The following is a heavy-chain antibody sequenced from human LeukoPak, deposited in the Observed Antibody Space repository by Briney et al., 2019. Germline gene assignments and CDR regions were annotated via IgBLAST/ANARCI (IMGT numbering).Heavy chain of an antibody. CDR1: GGSISSSNYY. CDR3: ATSSTWYVDDY. V-gene: IGHV4-39*07. Sequence: PSETLSLTCTVSGGSISSSNYYWGWIRQPPGKGLEWIGNIYYSGSTYYNPSLKSRVTISVDTSKNQFSLKLNSVTAADTAVYYCATSSTWYVDDYWGQGTLVTVSS. J-gene: IGHJ4*02. D-gene: IGHD6-13*01. CDR2: IYYSGST.